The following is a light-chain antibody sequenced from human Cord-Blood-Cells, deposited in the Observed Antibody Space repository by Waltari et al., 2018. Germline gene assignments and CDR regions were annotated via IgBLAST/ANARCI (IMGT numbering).Light chain of an antibody. CDR3: QQRSNWPPIT. CDR1: QSVSSY. J-gene: IGKJ5*01. Sequence: EIVLTQSPATLSLSPGERATLSCRARQSVSSYLAWYQQKPGQLPRLLIYDESKRASGRKERVSGSGSGTDFTLTISSLEPEYFAVYYCQQRSNWPPITFGQGTRLEIK. V-gene: IGKV3-11*01. CDR2: DES.